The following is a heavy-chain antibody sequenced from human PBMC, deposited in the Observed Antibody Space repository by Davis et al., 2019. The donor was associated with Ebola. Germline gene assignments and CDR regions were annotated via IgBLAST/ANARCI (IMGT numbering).Heavy chain of an antibody. V-gene: IGHV6-1*01. J-gene: IGHJ6*02. D-gene: IGHD5-18*01. CDR2: TYYNSKWYN. CDR1: GDSVSGKSGA. CDR3: ARGWLRRGMDV. Sequence: PSETLSLTCAISGDSVSGKSGARNWIRQSPPRGLEWLGRTYYNSKWYNDYAVSVKSRITINPDTSKNQFSLQLNSVTPEDTALYYCARGWLRRGMDVWGEGTTVTV.